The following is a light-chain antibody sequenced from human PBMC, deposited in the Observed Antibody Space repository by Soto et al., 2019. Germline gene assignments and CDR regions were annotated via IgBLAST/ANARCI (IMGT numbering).Light chain of an antibody. Sequence: DIQMTQSPSTLSVSVGDRVTITCRASQSISWWLAWYQQKPGKGPKLLIYDASSLQSGVPSRFSGSGSGTEFTLTISNLRPDDFATYYCQQYNGDSYTFGQGTKLEI. J-gene: IGKJ2*01. CDR3: QQYNGDSYT. CDR1: QSISWW. CDR2: DAS. V-gene: IGKV1-5*01.